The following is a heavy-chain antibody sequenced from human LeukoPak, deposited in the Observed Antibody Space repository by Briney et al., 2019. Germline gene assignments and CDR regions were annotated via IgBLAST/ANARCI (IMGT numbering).Heavy chain of an antibody. V-gene: IGHV3-30*18. D-gene: IGHD3-3*01. CDR2: ISYDGSNK. J-gene: IGHJ4*02. CDR1: GFTFSSYS. CDR3: AKEGSTYYDFWSGYFDY. Sequence: GGSLRLSCAASGFTFSSYSMNWVRQAPGKGLEWVAVISYDGSNKYYADSVKGRFTISRDNSKNTLYLQMNSLRAEDTAVYYCAKEGSTYYDFWSGYFDYWGQGTLVTVSS.